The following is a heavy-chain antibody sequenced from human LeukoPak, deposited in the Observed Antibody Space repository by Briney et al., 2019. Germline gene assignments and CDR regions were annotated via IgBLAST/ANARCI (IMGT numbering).Heavy chain of an antibody. V-gene: IGHV3-23*01. J-gene: IGHJ4*02. CDR1: GFTFSNFP. D-gene: IGHD4-17*01. CDR2: ITITGATT. CDR3: AKDSGDGAFDY. Sequence: GGSLRLSCATSGFTFSNFPMGWVRQAPGKGLEWVSSITITGATTYYAGSVKGRFTISRDNSMNSLFLQMNTLSAEDTAVYYCAKDSGDGAFDYWGQGILVTVSS.